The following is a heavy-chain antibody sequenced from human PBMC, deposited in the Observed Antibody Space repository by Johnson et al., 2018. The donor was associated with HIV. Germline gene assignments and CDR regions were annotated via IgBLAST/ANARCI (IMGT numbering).Heavy chain of an antibody. CDR1: GFTFSRYA. J-gene: IGHJ3*02. CDR2: ISYDGSNK. V-gene: IGHV3-30-3*01. Sequence: QVQLVESGGGVVQPGRSLRLSCAASGFTFSRYAMHWVRQAPGKGLEWVAVISYDGSNKYYADSVKGRFTISRDNSKNTLYLQMNSLRAEDTAVYYCAKGREWELLGGAFDIWGQGTMVTVSS. CDR3: AKGREWELLGGAFDI. D-gene: IGHD1-26*01.